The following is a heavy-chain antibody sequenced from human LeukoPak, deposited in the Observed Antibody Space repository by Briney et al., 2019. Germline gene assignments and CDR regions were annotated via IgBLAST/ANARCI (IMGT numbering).Heavy chain of an antibody. CDR2: INHSGST. V-gene: IGHV4-34*01. D-gene: IGHD2-2*01. CDR3: ARKKRNCSSTSCYVYFDY. CDR1: GGSFSGYY. Sequence: PSETLSLTCAVYGGSFSGYYWSWIRQPPGKGLEWIGEINHSGSTNYNPSLKSRVTISADTSKNQFSLKLSSVTAADTAVYYCARKKRNCSSTSCYVYFDYWGQGTLVTVSS. J-gene: IGHJ4*02.